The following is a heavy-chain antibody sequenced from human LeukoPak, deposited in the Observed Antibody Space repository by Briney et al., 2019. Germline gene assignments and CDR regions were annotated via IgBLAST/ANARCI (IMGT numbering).Heavy chain of an antibody. Sequence: PSETLSLTCTVSGGSISNSSYYWGWIRQPPGKGLKWIGSIYYSGSTYYNPSLKSRVTISVDTSKSQFSLKLSSVTAADTAVYYCASRYCSSTSCQRRSFDYWGQGTLVTVSS. V-gene: IGHV4-39*01. CDR1: GGSISNSSYY. CDR3: ASRYCSSTSCQRRSFDY. J-gene: IGHJ4*02. D-gene: IGHD2-2*01. CDR2: IYYSGST.